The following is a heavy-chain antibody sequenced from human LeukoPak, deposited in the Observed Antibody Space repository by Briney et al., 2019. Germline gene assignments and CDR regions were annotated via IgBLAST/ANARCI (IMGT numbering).Heavy chain of an antibody. Sequence: PSETLSLTCTISGGSISSANHFWSWVRQSPGEGLEWVSGISGSGGSTDYADSVKGRFTISRDNSKNTLYLQMNSLRVEDTAVYYCAKDPGYQVVYCFDYWGQGTLVTVSS. CDR3: AKDPGYQVVYCFDY. CDR1: GGSISSAN. D-gene: IGHD2-2*01. J-gene: IGHJ4*02. CDR2: ISGSGGST. V-gene: IGHV3-23*01.